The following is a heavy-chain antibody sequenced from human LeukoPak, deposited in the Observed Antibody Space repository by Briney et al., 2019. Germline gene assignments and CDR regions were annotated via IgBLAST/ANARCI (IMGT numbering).Heavy chain of an antibody. CDR3: ARGPYKDILTANEY. Sequence: GGSLRLSCAASGFTFSSYWMSWVRQAPGKGLEWVANIKQDGSEKYYVDSVKGRFTVSRDNAKNSLYLQMNSLRAEDTAVYYCARGPYKDILTANEYWGQGTLVTVSS. CDR2: IKQDGSEK. J-gene: IGHJ4*02. D-gene: IGHD3-9*01. CDR1: GFTFSSYW. V-gene: IGHV3-7*01.